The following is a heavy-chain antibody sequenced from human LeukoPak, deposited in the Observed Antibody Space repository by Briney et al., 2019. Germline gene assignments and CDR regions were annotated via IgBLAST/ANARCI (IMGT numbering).Heavy chain of an antibody. V-gene: IGHV3-11*01. CDR3: ARRYSYGSLFDY. Sequence: GGSLRLSCAASGFTFSDYYMSWIRQAPGKGLEWVSYISSSGSTIYYADSVKGRLTISRDNAKNSLYLQMNCLRAEDTAVYYCARRYSYGSLFDYWGQGTLVTVSS. CDR2: ISSSGSTI. CDR1: GFTFSDYY. J-gene: IGHJ4*02. D-gene: IGHD5-18*01.